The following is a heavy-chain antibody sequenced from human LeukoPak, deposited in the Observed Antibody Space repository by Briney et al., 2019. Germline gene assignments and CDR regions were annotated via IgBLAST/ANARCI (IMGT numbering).Heavy chain of an antibody. CDR1: GGSVSGYY. Sequence: PSETLSLTCAVYGGSVSGYYWSWIRQSPGKGLEWIGEINHSGSTNYNPSLKSRVTISVDTSKNQFSLKLSSVTAADTAMYYCARGEGLVCGGCYYMDVWGKGTTVTVSS. D-gene: IGHD3-16*01. J-gene: IGHJ6*03. CDR3: ARGEGLVCGGCYYMDV. CDR2: INHSGST. V-gene: IGHV4-34*01.